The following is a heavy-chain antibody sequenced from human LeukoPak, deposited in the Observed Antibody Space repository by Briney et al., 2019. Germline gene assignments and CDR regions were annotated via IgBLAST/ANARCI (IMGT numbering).Heavy chain of an antibody. CDR3: AKVSVCYGCYLDY. D-gene: IGHD3-16*01. CDR2: INGAGDNT. V-gene: IGHV3-23*01. J-gene: IGHJ4*02. CDR1: GFTFSNPW. Sequence: GGSLRLSCAASGFTFSNPWMSWVRQAPGKGLEWVSTINGAGDNTYYAETVKGRFTISRDNSKNTLYLQMHSLRAEDTAIYYCAKVSVCYGCYLDYWGQGTLVTVS.